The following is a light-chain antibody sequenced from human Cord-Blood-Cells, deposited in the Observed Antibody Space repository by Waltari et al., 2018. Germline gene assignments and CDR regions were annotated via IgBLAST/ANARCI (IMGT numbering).Light chain of an antibody. CDR2: RNN. V-gene: IGLV1-47*01. CDR1: SSNIGRNY. J-gene: IGLJ3*02. Sequence: QSVLTQPPSASGTPGQRVTISCSGSSSNIGRNYVYWYQKLPGTAPKLLIYRNNQRPSGVPDRFSGAKSGTSASLAISGLRSEDEADYYCAAWDDSLSAPWVFGGGTKLTVL. CDR3: AAWDDSLSAPWV.